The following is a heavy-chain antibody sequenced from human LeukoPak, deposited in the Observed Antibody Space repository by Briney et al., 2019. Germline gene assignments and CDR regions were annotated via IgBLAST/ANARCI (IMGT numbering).Heavy chain of an antibody. CDR3: ARDRYYDFWSGYYLNPYYFDY. CDR2: IYTSGST. D-gene: IGHD3-3*01. Sequence: SETLSLTCTVSGGSISSYYWSWIRQPAGKGLEWIGRIYTSGSTNYNPSLKSRVTMSVDTSENQFSLKLSSVTAADTAVYYCARDRYYDFWSGYYLNPYYFDYWGQGTLVTVSS. J-gene: IGHJ4*02. CDR1: GGSISSYY. V-gene: IGHV4-4*07.